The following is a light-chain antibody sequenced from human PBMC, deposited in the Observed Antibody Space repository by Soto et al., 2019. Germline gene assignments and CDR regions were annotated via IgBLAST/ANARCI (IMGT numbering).Light chain of an antibody. Sequence: DIQLTQSPSSLSASVGDRVTITCRASQGISSYLAWYQQKPGKAPKLLIYAASTLQSGVTSRFSGSGSGTDFTLTISSLQPEDFATYYFQQLNSYPRTFGQGTKVEIK. CDR2: AAS. J-gene: IGKJ1*01. CDR1: QGISSY. CDR3: QQLNSYPRT. V-gene: IGKV1-9*01.